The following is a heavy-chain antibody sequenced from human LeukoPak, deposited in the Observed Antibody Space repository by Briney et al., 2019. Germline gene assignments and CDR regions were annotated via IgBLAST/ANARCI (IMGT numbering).Heavy chain of an antibody. J-gene: IGHJ4*02. CDR1: GYTFTSYG. CDR3: ARGPSSYSRYSCFDY. CDR2: ISAYNGNT. Sequence: ASVKVSCKASGYTFTSYGISWVRQAPGQGLEWMGWISAYNGNTNYAQKLQGRVTMTTDTSTSTAYMELRSLRSDDTAVYYCARGPSSYSRYSCFDYWGQGTLVTVSS. D-gene: IGHD6-13*01. V-gene: IGHV1-18*01.